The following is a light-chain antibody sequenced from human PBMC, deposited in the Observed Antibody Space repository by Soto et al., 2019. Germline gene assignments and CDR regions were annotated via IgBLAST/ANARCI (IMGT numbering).Light chain of an antibody. J-gene: IGLJ3*02. CDR1: SSNIGAGYD. CDR3: QSYDSSLGGSV. V-gene: IGLV1-40*01. Sequence: QSVLTQPPSVSGAPGQRVTISCTGSSSNIGAGYDVHWYQQLPGTAPKLLIYGNSNRPSGVPDRFSGSKSGTSASLAITGLQAEDEADYYSQSYDSSLGGSVFGGGPTLTVL. CDR2: GNS.